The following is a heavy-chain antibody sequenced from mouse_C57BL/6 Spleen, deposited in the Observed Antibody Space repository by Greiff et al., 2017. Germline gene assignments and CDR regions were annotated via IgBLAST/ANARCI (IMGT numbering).Heavy chain of an antibody. D-gene: IGHD3-2*02. Sequence: EVQLVESGGGLVKPGGSLKLSCAASGFTFSSYAMSWVRQTPEKRLEWVATISDGGSYTYSPDNVKGRFTISRYNAKNNLYLQMSHLKSEDTAMYYCARDQAGGYAMDYWGQGTSVTVSS. J-gene: IGHJ4*01. CDR2: ISDGGSYT. CDR1: GFTFSSYA. V-gene: IGHV5-4*01. CDR3: ARDQAGGYAMDY.